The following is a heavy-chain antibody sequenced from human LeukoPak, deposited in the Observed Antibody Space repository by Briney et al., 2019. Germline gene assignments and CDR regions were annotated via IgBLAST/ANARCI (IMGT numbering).Heavy chain of an antibody. J-gene: IGHJ4*02. D-gene: IGHD3-3*01. CDR2: ISAYNGNT. Sequence: GASVKVSCKASGYTFTSYGISWVRQAPGQGLEWMGWISAYNGNTNYAQKLQGRVTMTTDTSTSTAYMELRSLRSDDTAVYYCARMYYDFWSGYYTGIVFDYWGQGTLVTVSS. V-gene: IGHV1-18*01. CDR3: ARMYYDFWSGYYTGIVFDY. CDR1: GYTFTSYG.